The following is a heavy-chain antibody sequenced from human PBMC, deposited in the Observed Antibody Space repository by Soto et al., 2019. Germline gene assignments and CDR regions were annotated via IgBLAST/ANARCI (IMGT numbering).Heavy chain of an antibody. CDR1: DDSIRSSSYY. Sequence: QLQLQESGPGLVKPSETLSLTCTVSDDSIRSSSYYWGWIRQPPGKGLEWIGNVYYRGNTYYNPSLDSRVTISVDTSKKQFSRKLSSVTAADTAVYYCARVDSSGSLDYWGQGTLVTVSS. V-gene: IGHV4-39*01. CDR3: ARVDSSGSLDY. D-gene: IGHD3-22*01. J-gene: IGHJ4*02. CDR2: VYYRGNT.